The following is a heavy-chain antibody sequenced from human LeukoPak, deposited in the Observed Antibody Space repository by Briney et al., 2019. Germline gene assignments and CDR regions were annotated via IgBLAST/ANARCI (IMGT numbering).Heavy chain of an antibody. D-gene: IGHD3-16*01. CDR3: ARDWGYYYYYGMDA. V-gene: IGHV3-21*01. Sequence: GGSLRLSCAASGSTFSSYSMNWVRQAPGKGLEWVSSISSSSSYIYYADSVKGRFTISRDNAKNSLYLQMNSLRAEDTAVYYCARDWGYYYYYGMDAWGQGTTVTVSS. CDR1: GSTFSSYS. J-gene: IGHJ6*02. CDR2: ISSSSSYI.